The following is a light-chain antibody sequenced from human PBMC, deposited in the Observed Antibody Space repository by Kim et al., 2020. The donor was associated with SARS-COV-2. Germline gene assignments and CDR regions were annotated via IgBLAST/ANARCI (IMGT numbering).Light chain of an antibody. Sequence: SPGEKASLSCRASQTVTSYLAWYQQKPGQAPSLLIYDTSNRATGTPARFSASGSGTDFNLTISSLEPEDFAVYYCQQRNNWPHMYTFGQGTKLEIK. CDR1: QTVTSY. J-gene: IGKJ2*01. CDR3: QQRNNWPHMYT. V-gene: IGKV3-11*01. CDR2: DTS.